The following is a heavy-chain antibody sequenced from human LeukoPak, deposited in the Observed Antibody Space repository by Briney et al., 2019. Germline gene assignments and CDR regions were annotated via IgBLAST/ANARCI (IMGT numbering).Heavy chain of an antibody. D-gene: IGHD2-15*01. CDR2: IWYDGSNK. V-gene: IGHV3-33*01. CDR3: ATPLPYCSGGTCYSLDY. J-gene: IGHJ4*02. Sequence: TGGSLRLSCATSGFTFSTYDMHWVRQAPGKGLEWVAVIWYDGSNKNYADSVKGRFTISRDNSKNTLFLQMNSLRAEDTAVYYCATPLPYCSGGTCYSLDYWGQGTLVTVSS. CDR1: GFTFSTYD.